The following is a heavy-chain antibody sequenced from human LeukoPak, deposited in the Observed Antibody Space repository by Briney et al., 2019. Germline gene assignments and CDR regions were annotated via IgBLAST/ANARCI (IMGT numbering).Heavy chain of an antibody. CDR1: GGSISSYY. V-gene: IGHV4-39*01. CDR2: IYYSGST. J-gene: IGHJ5*02. Sequence: SETLSLTCTVSGGSISSYYWSWIRQPPGKGLEWIGSIYYSGSTYYNPSLKSRVTISVDTSKNQFSLKLSSVTAADTAVYYCARTPLKMATATNWFDPWGQGTLVTVSS. D-gene: IGHD5-24*01. CDR3: ARTPLKMATATNWFDP.